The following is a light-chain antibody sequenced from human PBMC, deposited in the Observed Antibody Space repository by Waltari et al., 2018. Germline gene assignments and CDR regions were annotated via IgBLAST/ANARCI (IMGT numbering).Light chain of an antibody. V-gene: IGKV1-5*03. CDR3: QQYHSLSRFA. CDR1: QMITTW. CDR2: KAS. Sequence: DIQMTQSPSTLSASVGDRVTITCRASQMITTWLAWYQQNTGRAPKLLIYKASTLQSGVPSRFSASGSGTEFTLTISSLQPDDFATYYCQQYHSLSRFAFGPGTKVHLK. J-gene: IGKJ3*01.